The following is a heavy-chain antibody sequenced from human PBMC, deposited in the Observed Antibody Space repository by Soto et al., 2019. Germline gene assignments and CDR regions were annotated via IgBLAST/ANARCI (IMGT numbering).Heavy chain of an antibody. J-gene: IGHJ4*02. D-gene: IGHD3-10*01. CDR2: MNPNSGNT. CDR3: ARGRRSQSPFDY. V-gene: IGHV1-8*01. Sequence: ASVKASCKASGYTFTSYDINWVRQATGQGLEWMGWMNPNSGNTGYAQKFQGRVTMTRNTSISTAYMELSSLRSEDTAVYYCARGRRSQSPFDYWGQGTLVTVSS. CDR1: GYTFTSYD.